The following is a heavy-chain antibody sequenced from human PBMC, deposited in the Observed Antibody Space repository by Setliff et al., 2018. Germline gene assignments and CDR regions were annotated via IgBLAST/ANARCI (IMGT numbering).Heavy chain of an antibody. Sequence: PSETLSLTCAVYGGSFSGYYWSWIRQPPGKGLEWIGEINHTGSTNYSPSLTSRVTISVDTSKNQFSLKLTSVTAADTAVYYCARLALTGYDSSGYYYALEYYYYMDVWGKGTTVTVSS. J-gene: IGHJ6*03. CDR2: INHTGST. CDR1: GGSFSGYY. CDR3: ARLALTGYDSSGYYYALEYYYYMDV. V-gene: IGHV4-34*01. D-gene: IGHD3-22*01.